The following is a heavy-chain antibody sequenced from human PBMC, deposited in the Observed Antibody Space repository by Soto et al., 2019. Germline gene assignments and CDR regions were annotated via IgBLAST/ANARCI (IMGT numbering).Heavy chain of an antibody. CDR1: GHIFSNYW. V-gene: IGHV5-51*01. D-gene: IGHD3-22*01. J-gene: IGHJ4*02. CDR2: IYPGDSDT. Sequence: GASLKISCKGSGHIFSNYWIGWVRHMPGKGQEWMGIIYPGDSDTRYSPSFQGQVTITVDKSINTAYLQWSRLKASDTAIYYCARQRLWGTSGYYYFENWGQGTLVTVSS. CDR3: ARQRLWGTSGYYYFEN.